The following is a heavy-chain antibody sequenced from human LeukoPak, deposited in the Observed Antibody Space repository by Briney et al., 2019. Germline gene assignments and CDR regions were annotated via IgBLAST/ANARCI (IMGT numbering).Heavy chain of an antibody. J-gene: IGHJ4*02. CDR3: ARQTGSGLFILP. CDR1: GYSISTNNY. Sequence: PSETLSLTCTVSGYSISTNNYWGWIRQPPGKGLEWIGSLYHSGSTYYNASLKSQVSISIDTSKNQFSLRLTSVTAADTAVYYCARQTGSGLFILPGGQGTLVTVSS. CDR2: LYHSGST. V-gene: IGHV4-38-2*02. D-gene: IGHD3/OR15-3a*01.